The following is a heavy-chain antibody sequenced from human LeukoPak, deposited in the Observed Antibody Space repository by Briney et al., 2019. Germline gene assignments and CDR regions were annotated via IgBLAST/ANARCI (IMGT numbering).Heavy chain of an antibody. CDR3: ARDNGSGWFKTFDY. V-gene: IGHV4-30-4*01. D-gene: IGHD6-19*01. Sequence: SQTLSLTCTVSGGSISSGDYYWRWIRQHPGKGLEWIGYIYYSGSTYYNPSLKSRVTISVDTSKNQFSLKLSSVTAADTAVYYCARDNGSGWFKTFDYWGQGTLVTVSS. CDR2: IYYSGST. CDR1: GGSISSGDYY. J-gene: IGHJ4*02.